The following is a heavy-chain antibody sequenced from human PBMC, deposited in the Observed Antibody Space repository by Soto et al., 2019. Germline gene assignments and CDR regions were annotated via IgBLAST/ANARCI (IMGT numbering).Heavy chain of an antibody. CDR3: ARDQLPRGPRGDYYYYGMDV. J-gene: IGHJ6*02. Sequence: PGGSLRLSCAASGFTVSSNYMSWVRQAPGRGLEWVSVIYSGGSTYYADSVKGRFTISRDNSKNTLYLQMNSLRAEDTAVYYCARDQLPRGPRGDYYYYGMDVWGQGTTVTVSS. CDR2: IYSGGST. D-gene: IGHD1-26*01. V-gene: IGHV3-53*01. CDR1: GFTVSSNY.